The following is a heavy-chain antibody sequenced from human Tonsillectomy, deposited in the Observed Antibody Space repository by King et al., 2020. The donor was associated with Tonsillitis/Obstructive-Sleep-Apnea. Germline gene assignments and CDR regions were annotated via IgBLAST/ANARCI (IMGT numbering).Heavy chain of an antibody. J-gene: IGHJ5*02. CDR1: GYTFTSYA. CDR3: ARDLLASTIADYNWFDP. V-gene: IGHV7-4-1*02. D-gene: IGHD2-8*02. Sequence: VQLVESGSELKKPGASVKVSCKASGYTFTSYAMDWVRQAPGQGLEWMVWINNNTGNPTYAQGFTGRFVFSLDTSVSTAYLQISSLKAEDTAVYYCARDLLASTIADYNWFDPWGQGTLVTVSS. CDR2: INNNTGNP.